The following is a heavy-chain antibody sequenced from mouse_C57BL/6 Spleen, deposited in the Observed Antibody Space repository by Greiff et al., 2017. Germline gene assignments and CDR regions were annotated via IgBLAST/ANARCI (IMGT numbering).Heavy chain of an antibody. CDR2: IDPSDSYT. CDR3: ARKGYSNYEYFDV. J-gene: IGHJ1*03. D-gene: IGHD2-5*01. V-gene: IGHV1-59*01. Sequence: QVQLQQPGAELVRPGTSVKLSCKASGYTFTSYWMHWVKQRPGQGLEWIGVIDPSDSYTNYNQKFKGKATLTVDTSSSTAYMQLSSLTSEDSAVYYCARKGYSNYEYFDVWGTGTTVTVSS. CDR1: GYTFTSYW.